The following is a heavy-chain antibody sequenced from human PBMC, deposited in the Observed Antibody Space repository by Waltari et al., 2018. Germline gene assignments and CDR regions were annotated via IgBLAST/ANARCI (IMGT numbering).Heavy chain of an antibody. D-gene: IGHD1-26*01. Sequence: EVQLVESGGGLVQPGGSLRLSCAASGFPFSSYWMHWVRQAPGKGLVWVSRINSDGSSTSYADSVKGRFTISRDNAKNTLYLQMNSLRAEDTAVYYCARESGGGSYFPHWGQGTLVTVSS. V-gene: IGHV3-74*01. CDR2: INSDGSST. CDR3: ARESGGGSYFPH. J-gene: IGHJ4*02. CDR1: GFPFSSYW.